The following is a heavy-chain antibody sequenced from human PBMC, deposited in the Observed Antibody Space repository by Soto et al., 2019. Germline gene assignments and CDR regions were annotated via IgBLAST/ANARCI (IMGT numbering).Heavy chain of an antibody. Sequence: PSETLSLTCAVSGYSFSNSYYWGWIRQPPGEGLEWIGNIYHSGRTYCNPSLKSRVTISLDTSKNQFSLRVRSVPAADTGVYYWARGETGQLANWGQGTMVSDSS. V-gene: IGHV4-38-2*01. CDR3: ARGETGQLAN. CDR1: GYSFSNSYY. CDR2: IYHSGRT. J-gene: IGHJ3*01. D-gene: IGHD6-6*01.